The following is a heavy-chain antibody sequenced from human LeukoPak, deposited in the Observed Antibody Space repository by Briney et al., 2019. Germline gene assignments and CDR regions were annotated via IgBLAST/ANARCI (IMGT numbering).Heavy chain of an antibody. CDR2: INPNSGGT. J-gene: IGHJ4*02. CDR3: AREGVGPAATIDY. Sequence: ASVKVSCKASGYTFTGYYMHWVRKAPGQGLEWMGWINPNSGGTNYAQKFQGRVTMTRDTSISTAYMEPSRLRSDDTAVYYCAREGVGPAATIDYWGQGTLVTVSS. D-gene: IGHD2-2*01. CDR1: GYTFTGYY. V-gene: IGHV1-2*02.